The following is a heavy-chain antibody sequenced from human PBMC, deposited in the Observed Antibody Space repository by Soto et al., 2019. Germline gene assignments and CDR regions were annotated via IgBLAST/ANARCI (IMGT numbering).Heavy chain of an antibody. D-gene: IGHD2-21*02. CDR1: GYTFSSYD. V-gene: IGHV1-8*02. J-gene: IGHJ4*02. CDR3: ARKGFLDCFVDH. CDR2: VNPNRGDT. Sequence: QMQLVQSGAEVKKPGASVKVSCKASGYTFSSYDITWVRQAAGQGLEWMGWVNPNRGDTDHTQKFQGRVTTTRDTSTNTAYMELSIMRSDDTALYFCARKGFLDCFVDHWGQGTLVTVSS.